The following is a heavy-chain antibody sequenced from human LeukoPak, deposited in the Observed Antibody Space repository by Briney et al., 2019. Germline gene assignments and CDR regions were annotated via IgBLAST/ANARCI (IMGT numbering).Heavy chain of an antibody. J-gene: IGHJ4*02. CDR2: INHSGGT. V-gene: IGHV4-4*02. Sequence: SGTLSLTCAVSGGSISSSNWWSWVRQPPGKGLEWIGEINHSGGTNYNPSLKSRLTISVDTSKNQFSLKLSSVTAADTAVYYCARAIAVAGTQYYFDYWGQGTLVTVSS. D-gene: IGHD6-19*01. CDR1: GGSISSSNW. CDR3: ARAIAVAGTQYYFDY.